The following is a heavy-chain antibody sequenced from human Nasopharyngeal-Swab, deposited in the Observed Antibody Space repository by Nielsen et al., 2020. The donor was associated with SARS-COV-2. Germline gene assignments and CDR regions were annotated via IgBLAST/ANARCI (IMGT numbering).Heavy chain of an antibody. Sequence: SVKVSCKASGGTFSSYAISWVRQAPGQGLEWMGRIIPILGIANYAQKFQGRVTITADKSTSTAYMELSSLRSEDTAVYYCARGKAFRPTAMSGYQDYWGQGTLVTVSS. J-gene: IGHJ4*02. CDR3: ARGKAFRPTAMSGYQDY. D-gene: IGHD2-2*01. V-gene: IGHV1-69*04. CDR1: GGTFSSYA. CDR2: IIPILGIA.